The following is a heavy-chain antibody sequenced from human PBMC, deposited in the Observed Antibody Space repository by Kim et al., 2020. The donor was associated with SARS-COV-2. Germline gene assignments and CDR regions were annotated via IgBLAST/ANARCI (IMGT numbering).Heavy chain of an antibody. CDR1: GGTFSSYA. J-gene: IGHJ4*02. D-gene: IGHD4-17*01. Sequence: SVKVSCKASGGTFSSYAISWVRQAPGQGLEWMGGIIPIFGTANYAQKFQGRVTVTADESTSTAYMKLSSLRSEDTAVYYCARDRLHGDSFDYWGQGTLVTVSS. CDR3: ARDRLHGDSFDY. CDR2: IIPIFGTA. V-gene: IGHV1-69*13.